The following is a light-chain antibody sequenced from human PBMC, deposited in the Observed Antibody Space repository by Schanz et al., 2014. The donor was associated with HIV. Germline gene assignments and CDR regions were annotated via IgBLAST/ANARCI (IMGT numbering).Light chain of an antibody. CDR3: ASYAGSNNLV. Sequence: QSALTQPRSVSGSPGQSVTISCTGTSSDVGGYNYVSWYQQHPGKAPKLMIYDVSKRPSGVPDRFSGSKSDNTASLTVSGLQAEDEADYYCASYAGSNNLVFGGGTKLTVL. V-gene: IGLV2-11*01. CDR2: DVS. J-gene: IGLJ2*01. CDR1: SSDVGGYNY.